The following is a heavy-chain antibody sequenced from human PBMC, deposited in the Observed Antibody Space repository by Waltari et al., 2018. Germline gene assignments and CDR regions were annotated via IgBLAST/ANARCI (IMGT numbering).Heavy chain of an antibody. Sequence: AEVKKPGESLKISCQASGYSFTKYWIGWVRQVPGKGLEWMGIIYPDDSETRYSPSFQGQVTISADKSISTAYLQWSSLKASDTAIYYCARQRYCSSTDCFLGEGDVFDIWGQGTMVTVSS. J-gene: IGHJ3*02. V-gene: IGHV5-51*01. CDR2: IYPDDSET. CDR3: ARQRYCSSTDCFLGEGDVFDI. CDR1: GYSFTKYW. D-gene: IGHD2-2*01.